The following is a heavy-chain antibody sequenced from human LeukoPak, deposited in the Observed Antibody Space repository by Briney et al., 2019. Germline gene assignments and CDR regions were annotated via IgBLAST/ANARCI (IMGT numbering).Heavy chain of an antibody. CDR3: ARGTYSYGYSEAFDI. V-gene: IGHV1-3*01. CDR1: GYTFTSYA. J-gene: IGHJ3*02. D-gene: IGHD5-18*01. Sequence: ASVKVSCKASGYTFTSYAMHWVRQAPGQRLEWMGWINAGNGNTKYSQKFQGRVTITADGSTSTAYMELSSLRSEDTAVYYCARGTYSYGYSEAFDIWGQGTMVTVSS. CDR2: INAGNGNT.